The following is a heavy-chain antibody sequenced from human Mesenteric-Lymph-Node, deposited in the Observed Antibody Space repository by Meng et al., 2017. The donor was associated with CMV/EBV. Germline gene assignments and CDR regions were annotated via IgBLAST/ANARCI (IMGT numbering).Heavy chain of an antibody. CDR2: MNPNSGNT. CDR1: GHTFTGYY. Sequence: ASVKVSCKASGHTFTGYYMHWVRQATGQGLEWMGWMNPNSGNTGYAQKFQGRVTITRNTSISTAYMELSSLRSEDTAVYYCARGPKGLAYDWGQGTLVTVSS. CDR3: ARGPKGLAYD. J-gene: IGHJ4*02. V-gene: IGHV1-8*03. D-gene: IGHD6-19*01.